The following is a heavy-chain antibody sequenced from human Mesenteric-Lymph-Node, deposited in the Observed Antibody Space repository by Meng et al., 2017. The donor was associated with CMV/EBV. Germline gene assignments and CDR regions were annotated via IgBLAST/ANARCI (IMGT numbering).Heavy chain of an antibody. D-gene: IGHD2-8*01. V-gene: IGHV3-53*01. CDR3: ARGFCTSTKCSLGTMDV. CDR1: GFIVSDNY. CDR2: IFRGGNT. Sequence: GGSLRLSCAASGFIVSDNYLNWVRQAPGEGPEWVSGIFRGGNTYYADSVKGRFTISRDTSKNTSYLEMNILRAEDAAVYYCARGFCTSTKCSLGTMDVWGQGTTVTVSS. J-gene: IGHJ6*02.